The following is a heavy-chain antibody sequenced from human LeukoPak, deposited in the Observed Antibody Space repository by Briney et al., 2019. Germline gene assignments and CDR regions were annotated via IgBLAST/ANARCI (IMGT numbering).Heavy chain of an antibody. CDR1: GYTFTGYY. CDR2: INPNSGGT. V-gene: IGHV1-2*02. Sequence: ASVTVSFKSSGYTFTGYYMHWVRQAPGQGLEWMGWINPNSGGTNYAQKFQGRVTMTRDTSISTAYMELSRLRSDDTAVYYCARDTIYDFWSGYHDYWGQGTLVTVSS. CDR3: ARDTIYDFWSGYHDY. J-gene: IGHJ4*02. D-gene: IGHD3-3*01.